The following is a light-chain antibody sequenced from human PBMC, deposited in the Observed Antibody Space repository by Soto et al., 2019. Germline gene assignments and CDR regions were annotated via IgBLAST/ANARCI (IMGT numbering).Light chain of an antibody. V-gene: IGKV2-28*01. Sequence: DIVMTQSPLSLPVTPGEPASISCRSSQSLLHSNGNHYLEWYFQKPGQSPQLLIYLASIRASGVPDRFSGSGSGTDFTLKISRVEAEEVGIDKGMQALHPLRTFGEGTQVEIK. J-gene: IGKJ4*02. CDR2: LAS. CDR3: MQALHPLRT. CDR1: QSLLHSNGNHY.